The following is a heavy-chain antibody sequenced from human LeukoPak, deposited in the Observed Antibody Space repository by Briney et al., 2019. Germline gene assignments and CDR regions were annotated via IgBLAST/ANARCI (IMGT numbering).Heavy chain of an antibody. CDR3: TTTIFGVVIEGFDY. V-gene: IGHV3-15*01. CDR2: VKSKTDGGTT. J-gene: IGHJ4*02. D-gene: IGHD3-3*01. Sequence: GGSLRLSCAASGFTFSNAWISWVRQAPGKGLEWAGRVKSKTDGGTTDYAAPVKGRFTISRDDSKNTLYLQMNSLKTEDTAVYYCTTTIFGVVIEGFDYWGQGTLVSVSS. CDR1: GFTFSNAW.